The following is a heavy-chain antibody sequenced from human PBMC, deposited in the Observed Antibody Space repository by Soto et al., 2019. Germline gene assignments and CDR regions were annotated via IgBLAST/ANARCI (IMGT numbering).Heavy chain of an antibody. D-gene: IGHD6-25*01. J-gene: IGHJ3*02. CDR1: GFTFSSYS. V-gene: IGHV3-21*01. CDR2: ISSSSSYI. CDR3: ARAERIAADAFDI. Sequence: EVQLVESGGGLVKPGGSLRLSCAASGFTFSSYSRNWVRQAPGKGREWVSSISSSSSYIYYADSVKGRFTISRDNAKNSLYLQMNSLRAEHTAVYYCARAERIAADAFDIWGQGTMVTVSS.